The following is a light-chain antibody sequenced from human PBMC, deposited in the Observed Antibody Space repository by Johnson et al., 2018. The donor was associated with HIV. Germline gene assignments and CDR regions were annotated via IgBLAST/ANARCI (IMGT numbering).Light chain of an antibody. J-gene: IGLJ1*01. CDR2: DNN. CDR1: SFNIGNNY. Sequence: QSVLTQPPSVSAAPGQKVTISCSGSSFNIGNNYVSWYQQLPGTAPKLLIYDNNKRPSGIPDRFSGSKSGTSATLGITGLQTGDEADYYCGTWDSSLSVYVFGTGTKV. CDR3: GTWDSSLSVYV. V-gene: IGLV1-51*01.